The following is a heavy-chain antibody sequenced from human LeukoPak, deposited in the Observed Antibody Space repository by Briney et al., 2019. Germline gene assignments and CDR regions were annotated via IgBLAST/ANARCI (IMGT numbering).Heavy chain of an antibody. CDR3: ARVRYRNCGSGDRNFFDY. V-gene: IGHV3-21*01. D-gene: IGHD3-10*01. CDR1: GFAFSSYS. J-gene: IGHJ4*02. Sequence: GGSLRLSCAASGFAFSSYSMNWVRQAPGKGLEWVSSISSSSSSIYCADSMKGRFTISRDNAEKSLYLQMNSLRAEDMAVYYCARVRYRNCGSGDRNFFDYWGQGTLVTVSS. CDR2: ISSSSSSI.